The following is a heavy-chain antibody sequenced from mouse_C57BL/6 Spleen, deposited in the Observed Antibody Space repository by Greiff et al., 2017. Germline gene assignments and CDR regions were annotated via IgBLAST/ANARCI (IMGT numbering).Heavy chain of an antibody. V-gene: IGHV1-72*01. Sequence: VQLQQPGAELVKPGASVKLSCKASGYTFTSYWMHWVKQRPGRGLEWIGRIDPNSGGTKYNEKFKSKATLTVDKPSSTAYMQLSSLTSEDSAVYYCARREWMKDYDPAWFAYWCQGTLVTVSA. CDR2: IDPNSGGT. D-gene: IGHD2-4*01. CDR3: ARREWMKDYDPAWFAY. CDR1: GYTFTSYW. J-gene: IGHJ3*01.